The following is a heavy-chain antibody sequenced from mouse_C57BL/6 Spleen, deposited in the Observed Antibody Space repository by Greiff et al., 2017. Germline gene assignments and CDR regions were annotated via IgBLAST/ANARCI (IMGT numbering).Heavy chain of an antibody. CDR1: GYSFTGYY. CDR2: INPSTGGT. V-gene: IGHV1-42*01. J-gene: IGHJ3*01. CDR3: ARRYGSSGWFAY. Sequence: EVKLQESGPELVKPGASVKISCKASGYSFTGYYMNWVKQSPEKSLEWIGEINPSTGGTTYNQKFKAKATLTVDKSSSTAYMQLKSLTSEDSAVYYCARRYGSSGWFAYWGQGTLVTVSA. D-gene: IGHD1-1*01.